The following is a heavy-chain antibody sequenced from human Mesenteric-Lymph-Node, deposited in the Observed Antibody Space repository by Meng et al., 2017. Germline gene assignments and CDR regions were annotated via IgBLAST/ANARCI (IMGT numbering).Heavy chain of an antibody. Sequence: ASVKVSCKASGYTFTSYGISWVRQAPGQGREWMGWISAYNGNTNYAQKLQGRVTMTTDTSTSTAYMELRSLRSDDTAVYYCARLIARGIAVAAAYYYYGMDVWGQGTTVTVSS. V-gene: IGHV1-18*01. CDR3: ARLIARGIAVAAAYYYYGMDV. D-gene: IGHD6-19*01. CDR2: ISAYNGNT. CDR1: GYTFTSYG. J-gene: IGHJ6*02.